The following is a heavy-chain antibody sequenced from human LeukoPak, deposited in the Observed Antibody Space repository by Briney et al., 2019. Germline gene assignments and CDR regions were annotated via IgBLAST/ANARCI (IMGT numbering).Heavy chain of an antibody. CDR3: ARVRDNTETTDYFDY. J-gene: IGHJ4*02. CDR1: GGSISSSNW. V-gene: IGHV4-4*02. Sequence: PSETLSLTCAVSGGSISSSNWWSWVRQPPGKGLEWIGEIYHSGSTNYNPSLKSRVTISVDKSKNQFSLKLSSVTAADTAVYYCARVRDNTETTDYFDYWGQGTLVTVSS. D-gene: IGHD4-17*01. CDR2: IYHSGST.